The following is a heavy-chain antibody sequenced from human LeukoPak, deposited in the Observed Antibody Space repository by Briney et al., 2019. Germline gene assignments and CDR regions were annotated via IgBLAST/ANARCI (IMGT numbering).Heavy chain of an antibody. CDR2: ISTYNDNT. CDR3: GRAESKLETGDC. J-gene: IGHJ4*02. Sequence: GASVNVSCKASGYTFTSYGISWVRQAPGQGLEWMGWISTYNDNTNYAQKLQGRVTMTTDTYTSTAYMDLRSLRSDDTAVYYCGRAESKLETGDCWGQGTLVTVSS. V-gene: IGHV1-18*01. CDR1: GYTFTSYG. D-gene: IGHD1-1*01.